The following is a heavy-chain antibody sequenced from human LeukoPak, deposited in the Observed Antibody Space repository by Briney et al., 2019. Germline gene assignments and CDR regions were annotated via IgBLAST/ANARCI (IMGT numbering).Heavy chain of an antibody. CDR3: ARGAVTKQYYFDY. V-gene: IGHV3-21*01. D-gene: IGHD4-17*01. CDR2: ISSSSSYI. CDR1: GFTFSSYS. Sequence: GGSLRLSCAASGFTFSSYSMNWVRQAPGKGLEWVSSISSSSSYIYYADSVKGRFTISRDNAKNSLYLQMNSLRAEDTAVYYCARGAVTKQYYFDYWGQGTLVTVSS. J-gene: IGHJ4*02.